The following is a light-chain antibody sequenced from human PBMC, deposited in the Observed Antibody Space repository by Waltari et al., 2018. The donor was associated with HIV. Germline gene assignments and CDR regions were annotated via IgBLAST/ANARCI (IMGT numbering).Light chain of an antibody. V-gene: IGKV1-5*03. CDR3: QKYNSYSGLYT. J-gene: IGKJ2*01. CDR2: KAS. Sequence: DIQMTQSPSTLSASVGDRVTITCRASQSISSWLAWYQQKPGKAPKLLIYKASSLESGVPSRFSGSGSGTEFTLTISSLQPDDFATYYCQKYNSYSGLYTFGQGTKLEIK. CDR1: QSISSW.